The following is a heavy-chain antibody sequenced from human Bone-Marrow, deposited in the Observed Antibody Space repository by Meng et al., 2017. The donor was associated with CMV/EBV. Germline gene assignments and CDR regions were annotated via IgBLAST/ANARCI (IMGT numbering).Heavy chain of an antibody. CDR1: GFTFSSYS. D-gene: IGHD6-13*01. CDR2: IPFGGNNK. J-gene: IGHJ4*02. CDR3: ARSLNTAADY. Sequence: GESLKISCAASGFTFSSYSMNWVRQAPGKGLEWVAFIPFGGNNKYYADSVKGRFTISRDHTKNTLYLQMTSLRPDDSGVYYCARSLNTAADYWGQGTLVTVSS. V-gene: IGHV3-30*02.